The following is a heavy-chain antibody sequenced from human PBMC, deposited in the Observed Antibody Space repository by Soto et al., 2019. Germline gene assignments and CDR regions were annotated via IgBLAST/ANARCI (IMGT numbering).Heavy chain of an antibody. Sequence: QVQLQESGPGLVKPSGTLSLTCAVSGGSISSSNWWSWVRQPPGKGLDWTGEIYDSGSTNYNPSHKSRVTIPVDKSKNQVSLKLRSVTAADTAVFYCARGGEQCNLDFWGQGTLVTVS. J-gene: IGHJ4*02. CDR1: GGSISSSNW. CDR2: IYDSGST. CDR3: ARGGEQCNLDF. V-gene: IGHV4-4*02. D-gene: IGHD6-19*01.